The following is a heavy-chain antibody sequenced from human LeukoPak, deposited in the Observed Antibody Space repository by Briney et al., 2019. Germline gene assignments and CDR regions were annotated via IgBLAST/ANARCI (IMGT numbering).Heavy chain of an antibody. V-gene: IGHV7-4-1*02. CDR2: INTNTGNP. J-gene: IGHJ4*02. CDR3: AKQGPGYCGSTSCYGVDY. CDR1: GYTFTDYY. D-gene: IGHD2-2*01. Sequence: ASVKVSCKTSGYTFTDYYMHWVRQAPGQGLEWMGWINTNTGNPTYAQGFTGRFVFSLDTTVSTAYLQISSLKPEDTAVYYCAKQGPGYCGSTSCYGVDYWGQGTLVTVSS.